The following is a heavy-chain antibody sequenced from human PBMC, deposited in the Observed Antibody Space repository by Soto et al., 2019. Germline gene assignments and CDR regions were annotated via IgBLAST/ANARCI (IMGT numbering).Heavy chain of an antibody. V-gene: IGHV1-18*01. J-gene: IGHJ4*02. CDR1: GYTFTNYG. CDR2: ITTDKGKT. CDR3: ARGIAAAALITYYFDY. D-gene: IGHD6-13*01. Sequence: ASVKLSCKTSGYTFTNYGISWVRQAPEQGLEWMGWITTDKGKTTYAQKFQGWVTMTRDTSISTAYMELSRLRSDDTAVYYCARGIAAAALITYYFDYWGQGTLVTVSS.